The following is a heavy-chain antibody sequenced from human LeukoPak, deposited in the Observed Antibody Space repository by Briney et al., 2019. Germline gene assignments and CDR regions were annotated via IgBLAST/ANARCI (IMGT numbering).Heavy chain of an antibody. D-gene: IGHD5-24*01. CDR3: TRSLNYGFDY. V-gene: IGHV3-74*03. CDR2: INGDGGST. Sequence: GGSLRLSCAASGFTFSSYWMHWVRQAPGKGLVWVSHINGDGGSTTYADSVKGRFTISRDNAKNTLYLQMNSLRAEDTAAFYCTRSLNYGFDYWGQGTLVTVSS. J-gene: IGHJ4*02. CDR1: GFTFSSYW.